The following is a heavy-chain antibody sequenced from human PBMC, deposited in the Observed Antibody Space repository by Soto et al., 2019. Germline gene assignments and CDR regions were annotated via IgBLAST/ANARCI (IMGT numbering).Heavy chain of an antibody. CDR2: ISYDGSNK. D-gene: IGHD1-26*01. Sequence: GGSLRLSCAASGFTFSSYAMHWVRQAPGKGLEWVAVISYDGSNKYYADSVKGRFTISRDNSKNTLYLQMNSLRAEDTAVYYCARDLSGSPDYWGQGTLVTVSS. CDR3: ARDLSGSPDY. CDR1: GFTFSSYA. V-gene: IGHV3-30-3*01. J-gene: IGHJ4*02.